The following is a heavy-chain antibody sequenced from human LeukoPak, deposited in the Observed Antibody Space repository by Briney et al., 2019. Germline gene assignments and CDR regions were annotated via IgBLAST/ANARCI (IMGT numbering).Heavy chain of an antibody. CDR3: AKDSITGTTFDY. V-gene: IGHV3-30*02. CDR2: IRYDASNK. Sequence: SGGSLRLSCAASGFTFSSYGMHWVRQAPGKGLEWVAFIRYDASNKYYADSVKGRFTISRDNSKSTLYLQMNGLRAEDTAVYYCAKDSITGTTFDYWGQGTLVTVSS. J-gene: IGHJ4*02. D-gene: IGHD1-7*01. CDR1: GFTFSSYG.